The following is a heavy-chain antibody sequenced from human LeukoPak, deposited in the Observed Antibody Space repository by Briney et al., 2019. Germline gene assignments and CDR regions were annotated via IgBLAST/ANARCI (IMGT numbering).Heavy chain of an antibody. CDR2: IIPIFGTA. D-gene: IGHD3-16*01. J-gene: IGHJ3*02. Sequence: SVKVSCKASGGTFISYAISWVRQAPGQGVEWMGGIIPIFGTANYAQKFQGRVTITADESSSTAYMELSSLRSEDTAVYYCARGDVSDAFYIWGQGTMVTVSS. CDR1: GGTFISYA. V-gene: IGHV1-69*01. CDR3: ARGDVSDAFYI.